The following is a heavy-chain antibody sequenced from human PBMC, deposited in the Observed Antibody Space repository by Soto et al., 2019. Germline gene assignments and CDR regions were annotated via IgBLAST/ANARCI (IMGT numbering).Heavy chain of an antibody. V-gene: IGHV3-15*07. CDR1: GVIFCNTW. CDR3: TADIPNISANYGMDV. Sequence: PGGSLRLSCAASGVIFCNTWINWVRQAPGKGLEWVGRTKTKIEGGTTNYAAPVKGRFTVSGDDSKNTVYLHMNSLRTEDTAVYYCTADIPNISANYGMDVWGQGTTVTVSS. J-gene: IGHJ6*02. D-gene: IGHD6-25*01. CDR2: TKTKIEGGTT.